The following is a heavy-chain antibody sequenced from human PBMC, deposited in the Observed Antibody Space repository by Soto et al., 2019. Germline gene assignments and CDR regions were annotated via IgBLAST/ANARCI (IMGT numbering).Heavy chain of an antibody. J-gene: IGHJ4*02. CDR1: GLTFSASY. D-gene: IGHD4-17*01. V-gene: IGHV3-7*01. Sequence: EVQLVESGGGLVQPGGSLRLDCAASGLTFSASYMSWVRQAPGKGLEWVAIINGDGSQQTYVDSVKGRFTISRDNAKNSLFQQMSSLRVEDTAVYYCARDPAHGAMDYWGQGTLVTVSS. CDR3: ARDPAHGAMDY. CDR2: INGDGSQQ.